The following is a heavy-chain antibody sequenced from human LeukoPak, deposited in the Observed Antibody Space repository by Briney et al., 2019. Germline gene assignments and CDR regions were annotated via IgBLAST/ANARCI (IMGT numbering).Heavy chain of an antibody. V-gene: IGHV4-30-2*01. CDR2: IFRGGPT. CDR1: GASISSGGYY. D-gene: IGHD3-3*01. Sequence: SETLSLPCAVSGASISSGGYYWSWIRQPPGKGLEWIGYIFRGGPTYYNPSLNSRVTISVDKSSNQFSLKVSSVTAADTAVYYCARDFLHYDFWSGYLSWGQGTLVTVSS. CDR3: ARDFLHYDFWSGYLS. J-gene: IGHJ4*02.